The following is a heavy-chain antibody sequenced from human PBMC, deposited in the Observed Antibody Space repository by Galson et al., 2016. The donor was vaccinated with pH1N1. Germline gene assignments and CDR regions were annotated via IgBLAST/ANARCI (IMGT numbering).Heavy chain of an antibody. V-gene: IGHV1-69*13. CDR1: GATFNSYG. J-gene: IGHJ3*01. CDR2: INPVFGTT. Sequence: SVKVSCKASGATFNSYGIHWVRQAPGKGLEWMGDINPVFGTTNHAQRFQDRVTITAHDMELSGLRSEDTAIYYCATFSSSSSWRSLDVWGQGTTVTASS. D-gene: IGHD6-6*01. CDR3: ATFSSSSSWRSLDV.